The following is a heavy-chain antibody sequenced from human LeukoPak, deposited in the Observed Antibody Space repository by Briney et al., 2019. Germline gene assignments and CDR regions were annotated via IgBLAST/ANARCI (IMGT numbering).Heavy chain of an antibody. V-gene: IGHV1-69*02. CDR1: GGTFSSYT. J-gene: IGHJ4*02. Sequence: KISCKGSGGTFSSYTISWVRQAPGQGLEWMGRIIPILGIANYAQKFQGRVTITADKSTSTAYMELSSLRSEDTAVYYCARGVEMATIGFDYWSQGTLVTVSS. CDR3: ARGVEMATIGFDY. D-gene: IGHD5-24*01. CDR2: IIPILGIA.